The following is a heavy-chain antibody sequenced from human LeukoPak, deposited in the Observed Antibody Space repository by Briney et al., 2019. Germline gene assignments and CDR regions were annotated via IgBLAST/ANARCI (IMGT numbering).Heavy chain of an antibody. J-gene: IGHJ6*02. CDR1: GFSLSTSGMC. CDR2: IDWDDDK. V-gene: IGHV2-70*11. CDR3: ARTVYYDILTGLYYYYGMDV. Sequence: SGPALVKPTQTLTLTCTFSGFSLSTSGMCVSWIRQPPGKALEWLARIDWDDDKYYSTSLKTRLTISKDTSKNQVVLTMTNMDPVDTATYYCARTVYYDILTGLYYYYGMDVWGQGTTVTVSS. D-gene: IGHD3-9*01.